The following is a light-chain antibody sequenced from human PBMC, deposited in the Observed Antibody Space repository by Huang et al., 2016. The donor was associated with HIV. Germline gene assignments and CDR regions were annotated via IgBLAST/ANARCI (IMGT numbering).Light chain of an antibody. CDR3: QQYEESPLT. CDR2: DAS. CDR1: SSINNKY. J-gene: IGKJ4*01. V-gene: IGKV3D-20*01. Sequence: EIVLTQSPATLSLSPGERATLSCGASSSINNKYLAWYQQKPGLAPRRLIYDASKRATCVPDRFSGSGSGTDFSLSISRLESEDFAVYYCQQYEESPLTFGGGTEVEIK.